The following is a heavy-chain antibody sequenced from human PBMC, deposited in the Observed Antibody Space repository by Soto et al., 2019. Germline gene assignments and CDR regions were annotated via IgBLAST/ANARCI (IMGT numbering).Heavy chain of an antibody. D-gene: IGHD6-19*01. CDR2: SSNTGGRT. Sequence: SLKVSCVSSGITISNYFMTLFRQAPGKGLEWVSASSNTGGRTYYADSVSGRFAISRDDSKNTVYLQMDSLRAEDTALYYCAKAVTGWPNWFAPWGQGTLVTVSS. CDR3: AKAVTGWPNWFAP. CDR1: GITISNYF. V-gene: IGHV3-23*01. J-gene: IGHJ5*02.